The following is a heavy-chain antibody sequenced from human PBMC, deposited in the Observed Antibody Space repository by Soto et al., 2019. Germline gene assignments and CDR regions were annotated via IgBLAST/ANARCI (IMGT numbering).Heavy chain of an antibody. Sequence: ASVKVSCKASGYTFTGSYIHWVRQAPGQGLEWMGWINPNSGGTNYAQKFQGWVTMTRDTSISTAYMELSRLRSDDTAVYYCARVGYSSSWYVAFDIWGQGTMVTVSS. J-gene: IGHJ3*02. D-gene: IGHD6-13*01. CDR1: GYTFTGSY. CDR3: ARVGYSSSWYVAFDI. V-gene: IGHV1-2*04. CDR2: INPNSGGT.